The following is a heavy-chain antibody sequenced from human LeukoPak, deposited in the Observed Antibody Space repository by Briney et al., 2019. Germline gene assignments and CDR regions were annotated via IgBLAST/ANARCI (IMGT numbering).Heavy chain of an antibody. CDR3: ARSSVLMVYATHYGMDV. CDR1: GYTFTSYA. D-gene: IGHD2-8*01. J-gene: IGHJ6*02. V-gene: IGHV1-3*01. CDR2: INAGNGNT. Sequence: ASVKVSCKASGYTFTSYAMHWVRQAPGQRLEWMGWINAGNGNTKYSQKFQGRVTMTRNTSISTAYMELSSLRSEDTAVYYCARSSVLMVYATHYGMDVWGQGTTVTVSS.